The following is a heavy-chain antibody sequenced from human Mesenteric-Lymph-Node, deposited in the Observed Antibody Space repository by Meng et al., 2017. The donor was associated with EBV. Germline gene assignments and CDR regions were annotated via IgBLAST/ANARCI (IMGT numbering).Heavy chain of an antibody. CDR2: INTNTGNP. CDR3: ARKVGISSAKWYFDV. D-gene: IGHD1-26*01. V-gene: IGHV7-4-1*02. CDR1: GYTFTSYP. J-gene: IGHJ2*01. Sequence: QVSLVQLGSELKKPGALVKGSCTASGYTFTSYPMNWVRQAPGQGLEWMGGINTNTGNPTYAQGFTGRFVFSLDSSVSTAYLQISSLKAEDTAVYYCARKVGISSAKWYFDVWGRGTLVTVSS.